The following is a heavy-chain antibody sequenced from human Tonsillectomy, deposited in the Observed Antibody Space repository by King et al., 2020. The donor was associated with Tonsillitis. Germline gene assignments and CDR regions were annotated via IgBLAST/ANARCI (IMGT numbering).Heavy chain of an antibody. D-gene: IGHD5-12*01. CDR2: IKSKTDGGTT. J-gene: IGHJ4*02. V-gene: IGHV3-15*07. CDR3: TTDLKSVYSGYDVGGDFDY. Sequence: VQLVESGGGLVKPGGSLKPSCTASGFTFSNAWMNWVRQAPGEGLEWVGRIKSKTDGGTTDYTAPVKGRFTISRDDSKNTLYLQMNSLKTEDTAVYYCTTDLKSVYSGYDVGGDFDYWGQGTPVTVSS. CDR1: GFTFSNAW.